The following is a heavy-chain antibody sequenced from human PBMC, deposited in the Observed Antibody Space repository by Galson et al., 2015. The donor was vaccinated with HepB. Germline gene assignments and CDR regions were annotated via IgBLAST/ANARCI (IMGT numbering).Heavy chain of an antibody. D-gene: IGHD3-10*01. J-gene: IGHJ4*02. CDR1: GLTFSSYA. CDR3: AKDRRRFGDHPPYYFDY. V-gene: IGHV3-23*01. CDR2: ISGSGGST. Sequence: SLRLSCAASGLTFSSYAMSWVRQAPGKGLEWVSAISGSGGSTYYADSVKGRFTITRDNSNNTLYLQMNSLRAEDTAVYYCAKDRRRFGDHPPYYFDYRGQGTLVTVSS.